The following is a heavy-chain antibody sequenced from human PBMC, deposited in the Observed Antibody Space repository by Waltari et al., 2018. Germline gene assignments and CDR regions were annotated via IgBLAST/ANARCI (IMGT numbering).Heavy chain of an antibody. CDR2: IRYDGSNK. D-gene: IGHD4-4*01. CDR1: GFTFSRYG. CDR3: AKGLMTTVTPLGY. V-gene: IGHV3-30*02. J-gene: IGHJ4*02. Sequence: QVQLVESGGGVVQPGGSLRLSCAASGFTFSRYGMHWVRQAPGKGLEWVAFIRYDGSNKYYADSVKGRFTISRDNSKNTRYLQMNSLRAEDTAVYYCAKGLMTTVTPLGYWGQGTLVIVSS.